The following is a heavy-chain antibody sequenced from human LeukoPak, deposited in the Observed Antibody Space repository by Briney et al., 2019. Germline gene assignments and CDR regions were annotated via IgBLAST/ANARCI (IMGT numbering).Heavy chain of an antibody. CDR1: GFTFSSYE. CDR2: ISSSGSTI. D-gene: IGHD2-2*01. V-gene: IGHV3-48*03. J-gene: IGHJ6*03. Sequence: GGSLRLSCAASGFTFSSYEMNWVRQAPGKGLEWVSYISSSGSTIYYADSVKGRFTISRDNAKNSLYLQMNSLRAEDTAVYYCARDDIVVVPAAQTSYCYYYMDVWGKGTTVTVSS. CDR3: ARDDIVVVPAAQTSYCYYYMDV.